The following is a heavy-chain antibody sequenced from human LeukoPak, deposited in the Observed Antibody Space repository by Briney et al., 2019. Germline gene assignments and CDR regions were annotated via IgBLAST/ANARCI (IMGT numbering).Heavy chain of an antibody. CDR3: ARDRGDWNYAYDAFDI. Sequence: VASVKVSCKASGYTFSRYAIHWVRQAPGQRLEWMGYINAGNGNTKYSQNFQGRVTITRDTSATTAYLELSSLRSEDTAVYYCARDRGDWNYAYDAFDIWGQGTMVTVSS. J-gene: IGHJ3*02. D-gene: IGHD1-7*01. CDR2: INAGNGNT. V-gene: IGHV1-3*01. CDR1: GYTFSRYA.